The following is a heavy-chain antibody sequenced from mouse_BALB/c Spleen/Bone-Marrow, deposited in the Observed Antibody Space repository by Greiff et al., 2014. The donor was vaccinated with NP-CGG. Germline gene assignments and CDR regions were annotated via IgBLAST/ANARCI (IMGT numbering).Heavy chain of an antibody. V-gene: IGHV5-6*01. CDR3: AFITTVAY. CDR1: GISFSTYD. CDR2: ISSGDSYT. Sequence: EVQVVESGGDLVKPGGSLKLSCAASGISFSTYDMSWVRRTPDKRLEWVATISSGDSYTYYPDSVKGRFTISRDNAKNTLYLQMSSLKSEDTAMYYCAFITTVAYWGQGTLVTVSA. J-gene: IGHJ3*01. D-gene: IGHD1-1*01.